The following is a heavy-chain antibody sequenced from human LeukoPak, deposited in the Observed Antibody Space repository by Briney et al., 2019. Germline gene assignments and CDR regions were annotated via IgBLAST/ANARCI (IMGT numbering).Heavy chain of an antibody. J-gene: IGHJ5*02. CDR2: ISYDGSNK. CDR1: GFTFSSYA. CDR3: ARGYSSSWSPGRFDP. Sequence: ARGSLRLSCAASGFTFSSYAMHWVRQAPGKGLEWVAVISYDGSNKYYADSVKGRFTISRDNSKNTLYLQMNSLRAEDTAVYYCARGYSSSWSPGRFDPWGQGTLVTVSS. D-gene: IGHD6-13*01. V-gene: IGHV3-30*01.